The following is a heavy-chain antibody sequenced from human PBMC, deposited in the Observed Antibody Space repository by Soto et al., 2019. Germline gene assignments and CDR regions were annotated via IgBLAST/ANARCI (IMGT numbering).Heavy chain of an antibody. CDR3: ATGGHYDFWSGPDY. V-gene: IGHV1-69*13. D-gene: IGHD3-3*01. J-gene: IGHJ4*02. Sequence: SVKVSCKASGGTFSSYAISWVRQAPGQGLEWMGGIIPIFGTANYAQKFQGRVTITADESTSTAYMELSSLRSEDTAVYYCATGGHYDFWSGPDYWGQGTLVTVPQ. CDR2: IIPIFGTA. CDR1: GGTFSSYA.